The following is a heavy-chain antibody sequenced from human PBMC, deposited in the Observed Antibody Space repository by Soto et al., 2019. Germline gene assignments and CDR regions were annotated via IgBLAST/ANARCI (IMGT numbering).Heavy chain of an antibody. CDR3: ARGGCSSTSCYVGIPFDY. CDR1: GYTFTSYA. CDR2: INAGNGNT. Sequence: ASVKVSCKASGYTFTSYAMHWVRQAPGQRLEWMGWINAGNGNTKYSQKFQGRVTITRDTSASTAYMEPSSLRSEDTAVYYCARGGCSSTSCYVGIPFDYWGQGTLVTVSS. D-gene: IGHD2-2*01. V-gene: IGHV1-3*01. J-gene: IGHJ4*02.